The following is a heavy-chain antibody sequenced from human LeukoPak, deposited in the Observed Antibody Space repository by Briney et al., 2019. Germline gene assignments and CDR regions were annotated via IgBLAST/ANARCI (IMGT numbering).Heavy chain of an antibody. J-gene: IGHJ4*02. CDR1: GASFSGYY. CDR2: IDNSGST. Sequence: SETLSLACGVYGASFSGYYWNWLRQPPGRGLEWIGEIDNSGSTNYNPSLMSRVTISVDTSKNQFSLKLSSVTAADTAVYYCARGPMATTYFDYWGQGTLVTVSS. V-gene: IGHV4-34*01. D-gene: IGHD5-24*01. CDR3: ARGPMATTYFDY.